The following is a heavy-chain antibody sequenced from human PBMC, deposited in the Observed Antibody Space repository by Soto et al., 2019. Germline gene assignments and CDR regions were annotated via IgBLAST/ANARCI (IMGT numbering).Heavy chain of an antibody. D-gene: IGHD1-1*01. J-gene: IGHJ4*02. CDR3: ARGRYGDY. Sequence: QVHLVQSGAEVKKPGASVKVSCKCSGYTFTSYGITWVRQAPGQGLEWMGWISAHNGNTDYAQKLQGRVTVTRDTSTSTAYMELRSLKSDDTAVYYCARGRYGDYWGQGALVTVSS. V-gene: IGHV1-18*01. CDR2: ISAHNGNT. CDR1: GYTFTSYG.